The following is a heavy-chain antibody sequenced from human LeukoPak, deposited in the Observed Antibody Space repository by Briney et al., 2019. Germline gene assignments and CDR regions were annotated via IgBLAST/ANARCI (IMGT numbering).Heavy chain of an antibody. CDR2: ISSSSSYI. D-gene: IGHD3-10*01. V-gene: IGHV3-21*01. CDR1: GFTFSSYS. J-gene: IGHJ4*02. CDR3: ARGPGSGSYYRSDY. Sequence: PGGSLRLSCAASGFTFSSYSMNWVCQAPGKGLEWVSSISSSSSYIYYADSVKGRFTISRDNAKNSLYLQMNSLRAEDTAVYYCARGPGSGSYYRSDYWGQGTLVTVSS.